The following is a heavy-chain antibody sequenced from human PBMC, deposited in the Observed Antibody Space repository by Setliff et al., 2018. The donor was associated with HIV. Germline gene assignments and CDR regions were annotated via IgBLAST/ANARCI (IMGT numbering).Heavy chain of an antibody. D-gene: IGHD3-10*01. CDR1: GYTFTSYG. CDR2: ISGYNADT. V-gene: IGHV1-18*01. J-gene: IGHJ6*02. CDR3: ARDNVRGPTNAMDV. Sequence: ASVKVSCKASGYTFTSYGISWVRQAPGQGLEWMGWISGYNADTDYAQKFQGRVSMTTDISTNTAYMELRSLRSDDTAVYYCARDNVRGPTNAMDVWGQGTTVTVSS.